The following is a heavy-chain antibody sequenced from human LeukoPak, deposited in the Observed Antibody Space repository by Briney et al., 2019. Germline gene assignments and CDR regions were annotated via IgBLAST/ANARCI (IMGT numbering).Heavy chain of an antibody. CDR2: ISGSGGST. V-gene: IGHV3-23*01. CDR1: GFTFSSYA. CDR3: ARVVPAAIEDY. Sequence: GGSLRLSRAASGFTFSSYAMSWVRQAPGKGLEWVSAISGSGGSTYYADSVKGRLTISRDNSKNTLYLQMNSLRAEDTAVYYCARVVPAAIEDYWGQGTLVTVSS. J-gene: IGHJ4*02. D-gene: IGHD2-2*01.